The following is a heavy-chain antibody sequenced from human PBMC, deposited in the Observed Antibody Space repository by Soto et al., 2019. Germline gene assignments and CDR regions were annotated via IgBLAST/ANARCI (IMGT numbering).Heavy chain of an antibody. J-gene: IGHJ6*02. D-gene: IGHD3-3*01. CDR3: ARDQYDFRSGSYYYAMEV. CDR1: GGSVSSERHY. CDR2: IYYTGSI. Sequence: QVQLQESGPGLVKPSETLSLTCTVSGGSVSSERHYWSWIRQTPGKGLEWIGYIYYTGSINYNPSLKGRVTMSVDTSRDQVSLRLRSVTRADTAVYYCARDQYDFRSGSYYYAMEVWGQGTKVTVSS. V-gene: IGHV4-61*01.